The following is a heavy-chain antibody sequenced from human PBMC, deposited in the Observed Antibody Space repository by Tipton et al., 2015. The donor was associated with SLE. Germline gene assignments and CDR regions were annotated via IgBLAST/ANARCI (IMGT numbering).Heavy chain of an antibody. D-gene: IGHD3-16*01. CDR2: ISWDSGSI. CDR3: AKMGGGPDAFDI. J-gene: IGHJ3*02. CDR1: GFTFDDYA. V-gene: IGHV3-9*01. Sequence: SLRLSCAASGFTFDDYAMHWVRQAPGKGLEWVSGISWDSGSIGYAGSVKGRFTISRDNAKNSLYLQMNSLRAEDTALYYCAKMGGGPDAFDIWGQGTMVTVSS.